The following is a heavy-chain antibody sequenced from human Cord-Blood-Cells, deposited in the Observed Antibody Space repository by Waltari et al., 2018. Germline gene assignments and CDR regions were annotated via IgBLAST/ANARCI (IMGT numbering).Heavy chain of an antibody. CDR2: IYYSGST. D-gene: IGHD3-3*01. Sequence: QLQLQESGPGLVKPSETLSLTCTVSGGSISSSSYYWGWSRQPPGKGLEWIGSIYYSGSTYYNPSLKSRVTISVDTSKNQFSLKLSSVTAADTAVYYCARLHYDFWSGYYYYYYMDVWGKGTTVTVSS. CDR3: ARLHYDFWSGYYYYYYMDV. J-gene: IGHJ6*03. V-gene: IGHV4-39*01. CDR1: GGSISSSSYY.